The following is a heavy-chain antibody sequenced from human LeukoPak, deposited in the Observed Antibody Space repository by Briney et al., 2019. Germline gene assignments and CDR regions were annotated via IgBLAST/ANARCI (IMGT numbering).Heavy chain of an antibody. V-gene: IGHV6-1*01. CDR2: SYYRYKWYK. CDR1: GDSVYSNSAA. D-gene: IGHD6-6*01. CDR3: ARRGPAGSSSCAMDV. Sequence: SRAVSLTCAISGDSVYSNSAAWNWHRQSPSRGLEWLGNSYYRYKWYKDYAVSVKSLITINLDASKSQFSWQLNSVTHEDTAVYYCARRGPAGSSSCAMDVWGQGTTVT. J-gene: IGHJ6*02.